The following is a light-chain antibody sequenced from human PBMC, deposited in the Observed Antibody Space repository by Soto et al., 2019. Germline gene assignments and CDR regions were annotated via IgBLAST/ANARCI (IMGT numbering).Light chain of an antibody. CDR3: LLSYSGVGV. CDR1: TGPVTTEHY. V-gene: IGLV7-46*01. J-gene: IGLJ7*01. CDR2: DPS. Sequence: QAVVTQEPSLTVSPGGTVTLTCDSSTGPVTTEHYPYRFQQKPGQAPMTLIFDPSNKHSWSPAGFSGSRRGGKAALTLSGGQHEDEAEYYGLLSYSGVGVFGGGTQLTVL.